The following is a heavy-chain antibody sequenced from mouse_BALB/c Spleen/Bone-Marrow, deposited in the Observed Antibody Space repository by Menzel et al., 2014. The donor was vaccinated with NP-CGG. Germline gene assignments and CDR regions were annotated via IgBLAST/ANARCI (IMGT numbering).Heavy chain of an antibody. CDR3: ARYRLGTYFDY. CDR1: GFNIKDTY. CDR2: VDPANGNT. D-gene: IGHD2-14*01. V-gene: IGHV14-3*02. J-gene: IGHJ2*01. Sequence: EVQLQQSGAELVKPGASVKLSCTASGFNIKDTYMHWVKQRPEQGLEWIGRVDPANGNTKFDPKFQGKATITADTSSNTAYLQLSRLTSEDPAVYYFARYRLGTYFDYWGQGTTLTVSS.